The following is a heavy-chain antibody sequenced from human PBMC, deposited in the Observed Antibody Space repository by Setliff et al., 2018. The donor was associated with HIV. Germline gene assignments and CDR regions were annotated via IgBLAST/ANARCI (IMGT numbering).Heavy chain of an antibody. D-gene: IGHD6-13*01. J-gene: IGHJ6*03. V-gene: IGHV4-39*01. CDR3: ARHRDPPGTSWFYYYYYMDL. CDR2: IYSSGSP. Sequence: PSETLSLTCTVSGGSISSSSYYWGWIRQPPGKRLEWLGSIYSSGSPSYNPSLSSRLTISVDTSKNHVSLRLSSVTAADTGVYYCARHRDPPGTSWFYYYYYMDLWGEGTTVTVSS. CDR1: GGSISSSSYY.